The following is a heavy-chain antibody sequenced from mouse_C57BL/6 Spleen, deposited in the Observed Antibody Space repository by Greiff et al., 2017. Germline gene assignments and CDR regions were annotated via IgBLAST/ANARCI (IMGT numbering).Heavy chain of an antibody. J-gene: IGHJ1*03. Sequence: QVQLQQSGAELVRPGTSVKLSCKASGYTFTSYWMHWVKQRPGQGLEWIGVIDPSDSYTNYNQKFKGKATLTVDTSSSTAYMQLSSLTSEDSAVYYCARRPSTVHWYFDVWGTGTTVTVSS. V-gene: IGHV1-59*01. CDR2: IDPSDSYT. CDR3: ARRPSTVHWYFDV. CDR1: GYTFTSYW. D-gene: IGHD1-1*01.